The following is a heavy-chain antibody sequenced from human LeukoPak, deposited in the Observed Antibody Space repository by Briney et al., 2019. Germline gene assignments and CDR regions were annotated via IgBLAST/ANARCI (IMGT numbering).Heavy chain of an antibody. CDR2: ISYDGSNK. J-gene: IGHJ6*02. V-gene: IGHV3-30*18. CDR1: GFTFSSYG. D-gene: IGHD3-10*01. Sequence: GGSLRLSCAASGFTFSSYGMHWVRQAPGKGLEWVAVISYDGSNKYYADSVKGRFTISRDNSKNTLYLQMNSLRAEDTAVYYCAKDRGAGAGMDVWGQGTTVTASS. CDR3: AKDRGAGAGMDV.